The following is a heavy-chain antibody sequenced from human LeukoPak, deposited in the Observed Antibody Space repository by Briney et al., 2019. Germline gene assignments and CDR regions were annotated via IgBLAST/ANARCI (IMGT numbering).Heavy chain of an antibody. V-gene: IGHV4-59*12. D-gene: IGHD3-22*01. CDR3: ARTYAELSYYYDSSGYLD. Sequence: PSETLSLTCIVSGGSISHYYWSWIRQPPGKGLECIGFIHYTGSTNYNPSLKSRVTISVDTSKNQFSLKLSSVTAADTAVYYCARTYAELSYYYDSSGYLDWGQGTLVTVSS. CDR2: IHYTGST. CDR1: GGSISHYY. J-gene: IGHJ4*02.